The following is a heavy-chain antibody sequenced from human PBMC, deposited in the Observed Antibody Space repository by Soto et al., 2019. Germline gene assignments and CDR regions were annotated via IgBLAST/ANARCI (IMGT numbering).Heavy chain of an antibody. J-gene: IGHJ3*01. V-gene: IGHV3-30*14. CDR2: MTYDGATE. D-gene: IGHD6-19*01. CDR3: ARVRLSIAVNDAIDV. CDR1: GFTFSDYV. Sequence: QVRLVESGGGVVQPGTSLRLSCAASGFTFSDYVIHWVRQAAGKGLEWVASMTYDGATEYYADSVNGRFTMSRDNSQRALSLQMNRLRTDDTAVYYCARVRLSIAVNDAIDVWGQGTKVTVSS.